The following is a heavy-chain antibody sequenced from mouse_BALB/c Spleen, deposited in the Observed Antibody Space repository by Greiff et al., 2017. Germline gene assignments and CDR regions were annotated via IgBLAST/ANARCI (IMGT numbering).Heavy chain of an antibody. D-gene: IGHD2-14*01. CDR3: ARGGDRYDYFDY. J-gene: IGHJ2*01. CDR1: GFTFSSYA. CDR2: ISSGGST. V-gene: IGHV5-6-5*01. Sequence: EVKLMESGGGLVKPGGSLKLSCAASGFTFSSYAMSWVRQTPEKRLEWVASISSGGSTYYPDSVKGRFTISRDNARNILYLQMSSLRSEDTAMYYCARGGDRYDYFDYWGQGTTLTVSS.